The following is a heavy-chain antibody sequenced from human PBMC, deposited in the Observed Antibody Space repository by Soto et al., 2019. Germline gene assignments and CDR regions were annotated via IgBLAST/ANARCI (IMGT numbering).Heavy chain of an antibody. Sequence: PXGSLILSCAAAGFSFVNYAMNWVRQAPGKGLEWVSGLSGSGTSTYYADSVKGRFTISRDNSRDTLFLQMNSLTADDTAVYYCAKATTNGGWFNPFDSWGQGALVTVSS. D-gene: IGHD6-19*01. CDR1: GFSFVNYA. CDR3: AKATTNGGWFNPFDS. V-gene: IGHV3-23*01. CDR2: LSGSGTST. J-gene: IGHJ4*02.